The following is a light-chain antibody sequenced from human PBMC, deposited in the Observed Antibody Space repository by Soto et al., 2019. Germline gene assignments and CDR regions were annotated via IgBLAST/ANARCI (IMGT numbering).Light chain of an antibody. J-gene: IGKJ1*01. Sequence: EIVMTQSPGALSLSPGERAALCCRASQSVSSRLAWYQQKPGQAPRLLISGASSRATGIPDRFSGSGSGTEFTLTISSLQSEDFALYYCHQYENWPQTFGQGTKVDI. CDR3: HQYENWPQT. V-gene: IGKV3D-15*01. CDR2: GAS. CDR1: QSVSSR.